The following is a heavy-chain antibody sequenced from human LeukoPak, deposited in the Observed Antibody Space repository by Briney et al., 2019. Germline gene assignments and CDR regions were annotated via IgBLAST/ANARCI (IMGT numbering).Heavy chain of an antibody. CDR3: ARGGSSGSLYYFDY. V-gene: IGHV7-4-1*02. D-gene: IGHD6-19*01. CDR2: INTNTGNP. CDR1: GYTFTSYA. J-gene: IGHJ4*02. Sequence: ASVKVSCKASGYTFTSYARNWVRQAPGQGLEWMGWINTNTGNPTYAQGFTGRFVFSLDTSVSTAYLQISSLKAEDTAVYYCARGGSSGSLYYFDYWGQGTLVTVSS.